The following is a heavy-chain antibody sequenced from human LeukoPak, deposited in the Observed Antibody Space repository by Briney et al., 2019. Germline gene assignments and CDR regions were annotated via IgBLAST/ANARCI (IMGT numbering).Heavy chain of an antibody. J-gene: IGHJ5*02. CDR2: IYYSGST. CDR1: GGSISSYY. Sequence: NPSETLSLTCTVSGGSISSYYWSWIRQPPGKGLEWIGYIYYSGSTNYNPSLKSRVTISVDTSKNQFSLKLSSVTAADTAVYYCARALPWFDPWGQGTLVTVSS. V-gene: IGHV4-59*12. CDR3: ARALPWFDP.